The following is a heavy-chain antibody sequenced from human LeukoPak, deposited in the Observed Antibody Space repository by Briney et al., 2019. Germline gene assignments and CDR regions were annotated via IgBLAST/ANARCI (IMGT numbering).Heavy chain of an antibody. CDR2: IGSSGSTI. D-gene: IGHD5-18*01. CDR1: GFTFSSYE. Sequence: QPGGSLRLSCAASGFTFSSYEMNWVRQAPGKGLEWVSYIGSSGSTIYYADSVKGRFTISRDNAKNSLYLQMNSLRAEDTAVYYCARDQDSYGFYYYYGMDVWGQGTTVTVSS. J-gene: IGHJ6*02. CDR3: ARDQDSYGFYYYYGMDV. V-gene: IGHV3-48*03.